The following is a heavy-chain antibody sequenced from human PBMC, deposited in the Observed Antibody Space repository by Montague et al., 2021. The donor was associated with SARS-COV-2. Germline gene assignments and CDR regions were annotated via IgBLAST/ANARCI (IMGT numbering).Heavy chain of an antibody. D-gene: IGHD3-9*01. CDR1: GGSFDSDNFF. CDR3: ARHRRYDVVTYYPDF. J-gene: IGHJ4*02. CDR2: ISNGGRT. Sequence: SETRSLTRSVSGGSFDSDNFFWGWIRHPPGKRLEWIGVISNGGRTFDXPSLKSRVTISVHTSRNQLSLNVKSVTAADMAVYYCARHRRYDVVTYYPDFWGQGILVTVSS. V-gene: IGHV4-39*01.